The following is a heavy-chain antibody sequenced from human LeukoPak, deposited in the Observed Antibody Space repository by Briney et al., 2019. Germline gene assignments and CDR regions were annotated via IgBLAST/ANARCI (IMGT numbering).Heavy chain of an antibody. V-gene: IGHV4-59*02. CDR2: VDHSGST. CDR1: GGSVSSSH. CDR3: TRGYYEPFDR. J-gene: IGHJ4*02. Sequence: KSSETLSVSCTVSGGSVSSSHWNWIRQPPGKGLEWIGNVDHSGSTKYNPYLRSRVTMSLDTSNNQFSLKLRSVTASDTALYYCTRGYYEPFDRWGQGTLVTVSS. D-gene: IGHD3-22*01.